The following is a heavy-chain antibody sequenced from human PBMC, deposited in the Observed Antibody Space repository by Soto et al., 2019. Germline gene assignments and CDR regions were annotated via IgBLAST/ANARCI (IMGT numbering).Heavy chain of an antibody. J-gene: IGHJ4*02. D-gene: IGHD5-12*01. CDR1: GFIVSSNY. V-gene: IGHV3-66*04. CDR3: ARLGGVATFNFDY. CDR2: IYSGGST. Sequence: PGGSLRLSCAASGFIVSSNYMSWVRQAPGKGLEWVSAIYSGGSTYYADSVKGRFTISRDNSKNTLYLQMNSLRAEDTAVYYCARLGGVATFNFDYWGQGTLVTVSS.